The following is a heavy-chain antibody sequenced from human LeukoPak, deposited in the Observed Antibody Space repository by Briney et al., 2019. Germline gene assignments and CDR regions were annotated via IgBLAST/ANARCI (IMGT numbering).Heavy chain of an antibody. CDR2: INSDGSST. CDR3: AREDCSGGSCYRRSNWFDP. CDR1: GFTFSSYW. D-gene: IGHD2-15*01. J-gene: IGHJ5*02. Sequence: GGSLRLSCAASGFTFSSYWMHWVRQAPGKGLVWVSRINSDGSSTSYADSVKGRFTIPRDNAKNTLYLQMNSLRAEDTAVYYCAREDCSGGSCYRRSNWFDPWGQGTLVTVSS. V-gene: IGHV3-74*01.